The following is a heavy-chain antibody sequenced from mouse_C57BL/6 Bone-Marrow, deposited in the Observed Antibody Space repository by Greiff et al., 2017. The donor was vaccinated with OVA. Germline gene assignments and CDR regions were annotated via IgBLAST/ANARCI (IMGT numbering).Heavy chain of an antibody. Sequence: QVQLQQPGAELVKPGASVKLSCKASGYTFTSYCMHWVKQRPGQGLEWIGMIHPNSGSTNYNEKFKSKATLTVDKSSSTAYMQLSSLTSEDSAVYYCARGGTVVGPPWFAYWGQGTLVTVSA. V-gene: IGHV1-64*01. CDR1: GYTFTSYC. CDR2: IHPNSGST. J-gene: IGHJ3*01. D-gene: IGHD1-1*01. CDR3: ARGGTVVGPPWFAY.